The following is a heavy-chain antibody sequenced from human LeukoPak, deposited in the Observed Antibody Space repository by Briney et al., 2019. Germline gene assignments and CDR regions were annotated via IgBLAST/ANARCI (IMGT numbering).Heavy chain of an antibody. CDR2: IYTSGST. V-gene: IGHV4-61*02. Sequence: PSETLSLTCTVSGYSISSGYYWGWIRQPAGKGLEWIGRIYTSGSTNYNPSLKSRVTISVDTSKNQFSLKLSSVTAADTAVYYCARDPASYNWFDPWGQGTLVTVSS. CDR3: ARDPASYNWFDP. J-gene: IGHJ5*02. D-gene: IGHD6-25*01. CDR1: GYSISSGYY.